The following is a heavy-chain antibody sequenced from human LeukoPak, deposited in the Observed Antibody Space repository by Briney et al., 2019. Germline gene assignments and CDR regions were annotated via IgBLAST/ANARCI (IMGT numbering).Heavy chain of an antibody. J-gene: IGHJ5*02. Sequence: GGSLRLSCAASGFTFSSYAMSWVRQAPGKGLEWVSGISSSGVNTDYADSVKGRFTILKDSSAKTLYLQMNGLRADDTAVYFCARGRSGYISAYESWGQGTLVIVSS. CDR2: ISSSGVNT. V-gene: IGHV3-23*01. CDR3: ARGRSGYISAYES. CDR1: GFTFSSYA. D-gene: IGHD5-12*01.